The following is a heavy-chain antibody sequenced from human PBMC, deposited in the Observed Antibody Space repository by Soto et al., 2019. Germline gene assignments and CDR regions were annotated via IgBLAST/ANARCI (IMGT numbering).Heavy chain of an antibody. D-gene: IGHD6-6*01. CDR1: GFTFSSYL. CDR3: ATAGPIAARPEYFDY. V-gene: IGHV3-7*01. CDR2: IKHDGSEK. J-gene: IGHJ4*02. Sequence: EVQLVESGGGLVQPGGSLRLSCAASGFTFSSYLMSWVRQAPGKGLEWVANIKHDGSEKYYVDSVKGRFTISRDNAKNSMYLQMNSLRAEDTAVYYCATAGPIAARPEYFDYWGQGTLVTVSS.